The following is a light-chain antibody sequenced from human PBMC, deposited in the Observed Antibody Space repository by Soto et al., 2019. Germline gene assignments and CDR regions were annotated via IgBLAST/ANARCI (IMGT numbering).Light chain of an antibody. CDR2: GAS. Sequence: EIVLTQSPGTLSLSPGERATLSCRASQSVNSKFFAWYQQKPGQAPKLLIYGASSMASGIPDRFSGSGSGTEFTLMISRLQPEDVAVYYCQQYDSSVYTLGQGTKVEIK. V-gene: IGKV3-20*01. CDR1: QSVNSKF. CDR3: QQYDSSVYT. J-gene: IGKJ2*01.